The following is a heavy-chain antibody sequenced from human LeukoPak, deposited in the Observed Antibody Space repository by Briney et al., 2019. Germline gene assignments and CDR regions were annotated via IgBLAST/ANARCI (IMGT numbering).Heavy chain of an antibody. V-gene: IGHV3-48*02. D-gene: IGHD1-26*01. CDR2: ISSSSSTI. CDR1: EFTFSSYR. J-gene: IGHJ3*02. Sequence: PGGSLRLSCAASEFTFSSYRMNWVRQAPGKGLEWVSYISSSSSTIYYADSVKGRFTVSRDNAKNSLYLQMSGLRDEDAAVYYCARDGGSYSYDAFDIWGQGTMVTVSS. CDR3: ARDGGSYSYDAFDI.